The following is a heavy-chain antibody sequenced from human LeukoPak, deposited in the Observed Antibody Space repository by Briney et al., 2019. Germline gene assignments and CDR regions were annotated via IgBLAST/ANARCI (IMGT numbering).Heavy chain of an antibody. CDR2: IIPIFGTA. CDR1: GGTFSSYA. V-gene: IGHV1-69*01. Sequence: SVKVSCKASGGTFSSYAISWVRQAPGQGLEWMGGIIPIFGTANYAQKFQGRVTITADESTSTAYMELSSLRSEDTAVYYCARGGELLTYFDYWGQGTLVTASS. CDR3: ARGGELLTYFDY. J-gene: IGHJ4*02. D-gene: IGHD1-26*01.